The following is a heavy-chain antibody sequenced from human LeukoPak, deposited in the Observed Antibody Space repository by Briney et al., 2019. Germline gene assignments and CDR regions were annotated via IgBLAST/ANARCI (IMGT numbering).Heavy chain of an antibody. V-gene: IGHV3-74*01. CDR1: GFTFSSYC. CDR2: INTDGSNT. CDR3: ASDTGDTSFGMDY. D-gene: IGHD3-3*01. J-gene: IGHJ4*02. Sequence: QPGGSLRLSCAASGFTFSSYCMHWVRQAPGKGLVWVSRINTDGSNTNYADSVKGRFTISRDNAKNTLYLQMNRLRAEDTAVYYCASDTGDTSFGMDYGGQGTLVTVSS.